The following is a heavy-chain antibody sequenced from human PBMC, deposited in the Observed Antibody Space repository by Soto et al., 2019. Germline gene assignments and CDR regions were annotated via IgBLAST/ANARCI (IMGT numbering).Heavy chain of an antibody. CDR1: GFTFSSYG. D-gene: IGHD5-18*01. CDR3: ARGHVDTAHSGYYYGMDV. V-gene: IGHV3-33*01. CDR2: IWYDGSNK. Sequence: GVSLRLSCAASGFTFSSYGMHWVRQAPGKGLEWVAVIWYDGSNKYYADSVKGRFTISRDNSKNTLYLQMNSLRAEDTAVYYCARGHVDTAHSGYYYGMDVWGQGT. J-gene: IGHJ6*02.